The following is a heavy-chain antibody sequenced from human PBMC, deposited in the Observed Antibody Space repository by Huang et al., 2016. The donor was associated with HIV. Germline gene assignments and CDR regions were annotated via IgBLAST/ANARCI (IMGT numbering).Heavy chain of an antibody. CDR3: ARHMDCSSSSCLAGGHERGPFDM. Sequence: QLQLQESGPGLVKPSETLSLTCSVSGGSISSSSYYWGWIRQPPGKGLEWIGSIYYSGSSFYNPSRKSRVAISVDTSKNQFSLRLSSVTAADTSVDYCARHMDCSSSSCLAGGHERGPFDMWGQGTMVTVSS. J-gene: IGHJ3*02. CDR2: IYYSGSS. D-gene: IGHD2-2*01. CDR1: GGSISSSSYY. V-gene: IGHV4-39*01.